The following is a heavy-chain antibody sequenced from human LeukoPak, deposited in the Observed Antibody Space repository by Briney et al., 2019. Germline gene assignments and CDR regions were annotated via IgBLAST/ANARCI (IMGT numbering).Heavy chain of an antibody. D-gene: IGHD2-15*01. V-gene: IGHV4-59*12. Sequence: SETLSLTCTVSGDSISSYYWGWVRQPPGKGLEWIGNIFYSGSTNYNPSLKSRVTISVDTSKNQFSLKLSSVTAADTAVYYCARGGVVVVAAADAFDIWGQGTMVTVSS. CDR2: IFYSGST. CDR1: GDSISSYY. CDR3: ARGGVVVVAAADAFDI. J-gene: IGHJ3*02.